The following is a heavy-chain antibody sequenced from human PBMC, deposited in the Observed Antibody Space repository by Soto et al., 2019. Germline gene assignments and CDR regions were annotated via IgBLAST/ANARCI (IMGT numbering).Heavy chain of an antibody. D-gene: IGHD6-19*01. J-gene: IGHJ5*02. CDR2: INYNSGSV. CDR3: AKDRGSGWYNFPAPIVS. CDR1: GLTFDVYA. Sequence: EVQLVESGGGWVQTGRSLRLSCAASGLTFDVYAMHWVRQAPGKGLELVSGINYNSGSVGYADSVKSRFTISRDKAKNTLHLQMHSLRAEDTAVYYCAKDRGSGWYNFPAPIVSWGQGTLVTVSS. V-gene: IGHV3-9*01.